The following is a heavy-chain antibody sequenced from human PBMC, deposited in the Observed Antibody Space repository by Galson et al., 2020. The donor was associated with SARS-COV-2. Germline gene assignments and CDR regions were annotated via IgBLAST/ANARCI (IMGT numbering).Heavy chain of an antibody. D-gene: IGHD2-2*01. CDR2: IKSKANNYAT. CDR3: TIGYCTSTTCYPRFDP. V-gene: IGHV3-73*01. CDR1: GFTFSGSA. J-gene: IGHJ5*02. Sequence: GESLKISCAASGFTFSGSAMHWVRQASGKGLEWVGRIKSKANNYATAYAASVKGRFTISRDDSKSTAYLQMNSLKTEDTALYYCTIGYCTSTTCYPRFDPWGQGTLVTVSS.